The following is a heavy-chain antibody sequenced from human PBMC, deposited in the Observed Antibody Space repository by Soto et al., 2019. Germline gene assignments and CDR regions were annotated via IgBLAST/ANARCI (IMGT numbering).Heavy chain of an antibody. V-gene: IGHV5-51*01. D-gene: IGHD2-21*02. J-gene: IGHJ3*02. Sequence: GESLKISCKGSGYSFSNYWLVWVRQMPGKGLEWMGIIYPDDSDARYSPSFQGQVTISADKSITTAYMELSSLRSEDTAMYYCTTESVVVTAADAFDIWGQGTMVTVSS. CDR2: IYPDDSDA. CDR1: GYSFSNYW. CDR3: TTESVVVTAADAFDI.